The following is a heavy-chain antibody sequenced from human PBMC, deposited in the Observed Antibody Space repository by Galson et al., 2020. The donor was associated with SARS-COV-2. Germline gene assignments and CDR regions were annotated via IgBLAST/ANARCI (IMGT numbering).Heavy chain of an antibody. CDR1: GFTFSSYS. J-gene: IGHJ4*02. V-gene: IGHV3-21*01. CDR2: ISSRSSYI. Sequence: GGSLRLSCAASGFTFSSYSMNWVRQAPGKGLEWVSSISSRSSYIYYADSVKGRFTISRDNAKNSLYLQMNSLRAEDTAVYYCARVLGYYDSSGYYYFDYWGQGTLVTVSS. CDR3: ARVLGYYDSSGYYYFDY. D-gene: IGHD3-22*01.